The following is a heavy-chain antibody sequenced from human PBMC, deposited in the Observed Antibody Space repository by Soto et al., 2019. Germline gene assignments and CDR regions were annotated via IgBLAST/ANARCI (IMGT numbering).Heavy chain of an antibody. V-gene: IGHV4-61*01. Sequence: KTSETLSLTCNVSGGSASSGSYYWSWIRQPPGKGLEWIGYIYYTGNPDYNPSPESRVTISKDTSRNQFSLKLSSVTAADTAVYYCARGSGGYYGSGTWFDHWGQGTLVTVSS. CDR1: GGSASSGSYY. CDR3: ARGSGGYYGSGTWFDH. CDR2: IYYTGNP. D-gene: IGHD3-10*01. J-gene: IGHJ5*02.